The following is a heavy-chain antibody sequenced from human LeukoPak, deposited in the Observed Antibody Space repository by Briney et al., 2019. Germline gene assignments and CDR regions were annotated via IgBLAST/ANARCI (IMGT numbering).Heavy chain of an antibody. CDR2: ISGSGGST. CDR3: AKGRYNWNYGGLNWFDP. J-gene: IGHJ5*02. Sequence: GGSLRLSCAASGFTFSSYSMNWVRQAPGKGLEWVSAISGSGGSTYYADSVKGRFTISRDNSKNTLYLQMNSLRAEDTAVYYCAKGRYNWNYGGLNWFDPWGQGTLVTVSS. CDR1: GFTFSSYS. D-gene: IGHD1-7*01. V-gene: IGHV3-23*01.